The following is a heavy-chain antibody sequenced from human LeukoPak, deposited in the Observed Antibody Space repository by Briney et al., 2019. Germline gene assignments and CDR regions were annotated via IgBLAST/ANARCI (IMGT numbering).Heavy chain of an antibody. Sequence: GGSLRLSCAASGFTFSDYYMSWIRQAPGKGLEWVSYISSSGSTIYYADSVKGRFTISRDNAKNSLYLQMNSLRAEDTAVYYCAGINYDFWSGYYLGYWGQGTLVTVSS. D-gene: IGHD3-3*01. CDR2: ISSSGSTI. CDR3: AGINYDFWSGYYLGY. V-gene: IGHV3-11*04. J-gene: IGHJ4*02. CDR1: GFTFSDYY.